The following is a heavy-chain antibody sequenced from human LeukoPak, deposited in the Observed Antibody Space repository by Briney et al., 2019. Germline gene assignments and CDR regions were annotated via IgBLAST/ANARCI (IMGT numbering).Heavy chain of an antibody. J-gene: IGHJ4*02. D-gene: IGHD3-10*01. CDR2: ISANGANT. V-gene: IGHV3-23*01. Sequence: PGGSLRLSCVASGFTFSSHAMNWVRQAPGKGLEWVSTISANGANTFDADSVKGRFTISRDNSKNTLHLQMSSLRADDTAIYYCAKAGAPTQFYFDYWGQGTLVPVSS. CDR1: GFTFSSHA. CDR3: AKAGAPTQFYFDY.